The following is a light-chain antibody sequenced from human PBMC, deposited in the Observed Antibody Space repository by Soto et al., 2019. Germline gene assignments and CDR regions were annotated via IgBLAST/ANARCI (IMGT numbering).Light chain of an antibody. V-gene: IGLV2-14*03. CDR1: SSDIGASDY. CDR3: SSHAI. Sequence: QSALTQPASVSGSPGQSITISCTGTSSDIGASDYVSWYRQHPDKAPKLIIYDVNNRPSGVSSRFSGSKSGNTASLTISGLQAEDEAEYFCSSHAIFGGGTKVTVL. J-gene: IGLJ2*01. CDR2: DVN.